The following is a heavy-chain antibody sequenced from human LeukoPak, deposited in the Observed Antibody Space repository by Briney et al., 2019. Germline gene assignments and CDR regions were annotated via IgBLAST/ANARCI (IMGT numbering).Heavy chain of an antibody. CDR3: ARHSPYSSSWPDY. J-gene: IGHJ4*02. CDR2: IYPGDSDT. Sequence: PGESLKISWKGSGYRFTSYWIGRVRQMPGKGLEWMGIIYPGDSDTRYSPSFQGQVTISADKSISTAYLQWSSLKASDTAMYYCARHSPYSSSWPDYWGQGTLITVSS. D-gene: IGHD6-13*01. V-gene: IGHV5-51*01. CDR1: GYRFTSYW.